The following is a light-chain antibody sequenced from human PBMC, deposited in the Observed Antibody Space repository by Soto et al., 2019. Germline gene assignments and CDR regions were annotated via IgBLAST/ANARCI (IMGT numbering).Light chain of an antibody. CDR3: ETWDSNTHV. Sequence: QAVLTQSSSASASLGSSVKLTCTLSSGHSSYTIAWHQQQPGKAPRYLMKLEGSGSYNKGSGVPDRFSGSSSGADRYLTISNLQSEDEADYYCETWDSNTHVFGTGTKLTVL. CDR1: SGHSSYT. V-gene: IGLV4-60*03. CDR2: LEGSGSY. J-gene: IGLJ1*01.